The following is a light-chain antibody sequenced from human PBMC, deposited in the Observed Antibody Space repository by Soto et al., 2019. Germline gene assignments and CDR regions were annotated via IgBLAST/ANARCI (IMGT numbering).Light chain of an antibody. CDR1: QSLLHSNGYNY. V-gene: IGKV2-28*01. CDR3: MQVLQTPLT. CDR2: LGS. J-gene: IGKJ4*01. Sequence: DIVMTQSPVSLSVTPGEPASISCRSSQSLLHSNGYNYLGWFLQKPGQSPQLLIYLGSGRASGVPDRFSGSGSGKDFTLKISRVEAEDVGVYYCMQVLQTPLTFGGGTKVEIK.